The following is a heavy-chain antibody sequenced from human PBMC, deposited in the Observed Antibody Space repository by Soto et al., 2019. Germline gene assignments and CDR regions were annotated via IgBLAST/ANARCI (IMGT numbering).Heavy chain of an antibody. D-gene: IGHD4-4*01. CDR1: GGTFSSSA. Sequence: QVQLVQSGAEMKEPGSSVKVSCKTSGGTFSSSAISWLRQAPGQGLEWMGGIIPLFRTPDYAQKFQGRVTXAXDQXTSTAYMELSSLRSEDTAVYYCARDNDRLQLGGNYCYILDVWGQGTTITVSS. CDR3: ARDNDRLQLGGNYCYILDV. CDR2: IIPLFRTP. J-gene: IGHJ6*02. V-gene: IGHV1-69*05.